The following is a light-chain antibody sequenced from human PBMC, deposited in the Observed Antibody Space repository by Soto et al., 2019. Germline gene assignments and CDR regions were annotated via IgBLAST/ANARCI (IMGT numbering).Light chain of an antibody. Sequence: EIVLTQSPGTLSYSPGEKATLSCRASQSVSSNYLAWYRQKPGQAPRLLIYGASNRATGIPDRFSGSGSGTDFTLTITRLEPEDFAVYYCQQYGSSPFTFGPGTKVDIK. CDR2: GAS. CDR1: QSVSSNY. V-gene: IGKV3-20*01. J-gene: IGKJ3*01. CDR3: QQYGSSPFT.